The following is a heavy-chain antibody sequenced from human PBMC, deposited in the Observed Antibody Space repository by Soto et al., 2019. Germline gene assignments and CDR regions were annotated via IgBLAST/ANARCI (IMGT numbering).Heavy chain of an antibody. D-gene: IGHD4-17*01. Sequence: QVQLQESGPGLVKPSQTLSLTCTVSGDSISSTDYYWSWIRQPPGKGLEWVGCIFYIGSTYYSPSLKSRVAMSIDTSKNQFSLKLTSVTAADTAVYYCARVPTLRPPGMDVWGQGTTVTVSS. CDR2: IFYIGST. J-gene: IGHJ6*02. V-gene: IGHV4-30-4*01. CDR1: GDSISSTDYY. CDR3: ARVPTLRPPGMDV.